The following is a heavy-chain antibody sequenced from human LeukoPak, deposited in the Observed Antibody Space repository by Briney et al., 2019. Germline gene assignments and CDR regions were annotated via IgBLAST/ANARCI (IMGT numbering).Heavy chain of an antibody. CDR1: GITFSSHA. CDR3: AKRPAGGYYYMDV. Sequence: PGGSLRLSCAASGITFSSHAMIWVRQAPGKGLEWVSAISGSGGSTYYADSVKGRFTISRDNSKNTLYLQMNSLRAEDTAVYYCAKRPAGGYYYMDVWGKGTTVTVSS. V-gene: IGHV3-23*01. J-gene: IGHJ6*03. D-gene: IGHD1-14*01. CDR2: ISGSGGST.